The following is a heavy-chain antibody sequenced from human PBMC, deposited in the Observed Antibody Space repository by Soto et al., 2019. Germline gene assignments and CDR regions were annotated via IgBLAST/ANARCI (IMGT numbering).Heavy chain of an antibody. V-gene: IGHV3-30*18. D-gene: IGHD6-19*01. CDR3: AKGVAVAGITGFD. J-gene: IGHJ4*02. CDR1: GFTFSSYG. CDR2: ISYDGSNK. Sequence: PGGSLRLSCAASGFTFSSYGMHWVRQAPGKGLEWVAVISYDGSNKYYADSVKGRFTISRDNSKNTLYLQMNSLRAEDTAVYYCAKGVAVAGITGFDWGRGTLVTVSS.